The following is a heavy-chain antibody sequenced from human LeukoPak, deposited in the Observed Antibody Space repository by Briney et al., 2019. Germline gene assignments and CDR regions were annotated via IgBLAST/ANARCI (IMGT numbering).Heavy chain of an antibody. CDR1: GYTFTHYY. Sequence: ASVKVSCKASGYTFTHYYIHWVRQAPGQGLEWMGWINPNSGGTNYAQKFQGRVTMTRDTSISTAYMELSRLRSDDTAVYYCARAAADYYFDYWGQGTLVTVSS. V-gene: IGHV1-2*02. CDR3: ARAAADYYFDY. J-gene: IGHJ4*02. CDR2: INPNSGGT. D-gene: IGHD6-13*01.